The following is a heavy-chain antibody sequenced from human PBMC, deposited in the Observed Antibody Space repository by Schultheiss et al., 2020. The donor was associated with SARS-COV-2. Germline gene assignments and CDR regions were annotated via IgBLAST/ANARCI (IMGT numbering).Heavy chain of an antibody. J-gene: IGHJ6*02. Sequence: SETLSLTCIVSGDSISSYYWSWIRQPPGKGLEWIGYIYYSGSTNYNPSLKSRVTISVDTSKNQFSLKLSSVTAADTAVYYCARGNGSGWDYYYYGMDVWGQGTTVTVSS. CDR3: ARGNGSGWDYYYYGMDV. CDR2: IYYSGST. V-gene: IGHV4-59*01. D-gene: IGHD6-19*01. CDR1: GDSISSYY.